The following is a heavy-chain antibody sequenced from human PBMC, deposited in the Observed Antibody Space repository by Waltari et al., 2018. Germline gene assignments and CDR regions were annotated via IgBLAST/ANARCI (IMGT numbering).Heavy chain of an antibody. Sequence: QVQLQESGPGLVKPSETLSLTCTVSGGSISSYYWSWIRQPAGKGLEWIGRIYTSGSTNYNPSLKSRVTMSVDTSKNQFSLKLSSVTAADTAVYYCVRDTSTAGPGDWYMDVWGKGTTVTISS. CDR1: GGSISSYY. J-gene: IGHJ6*03. CDR3: VRDTSTAGPGDWYMDV. D-gene: IGHD3-10*01. V-gene: IGHV4-4*07. CDR2: IYTSGST.